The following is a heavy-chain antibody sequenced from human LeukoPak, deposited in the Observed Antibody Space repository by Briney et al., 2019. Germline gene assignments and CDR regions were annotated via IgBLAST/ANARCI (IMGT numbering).Heavy chain of an antibody. CDR1: GFTFSSYW. CDR2: IKTDGTTT. V-gene: IGHV3-74*01. Sequence: GGSLRLSCAASGFTFSSYWMHWVRQAPGEGLGWVSRIKTDGTTTNYADSVKGRFTVSRDNAKNTLYLQMNSLRAEDTAVYYCARGPYTSGVYRLDYWGQGTLVTVSS. J-gene: IGHJ4*02. CDR3: ARGPYTSGVYRLDY. D-gene: IGHD6-19*01.